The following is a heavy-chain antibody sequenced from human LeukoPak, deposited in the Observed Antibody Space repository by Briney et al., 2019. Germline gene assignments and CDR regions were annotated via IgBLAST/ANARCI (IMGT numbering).Heavy chain of an antibody. CDR2: ISSSSSYI. D-gene: IGHD3-10*01. CDR3: ARDFFAKFTMVRGVMGY. V-gene: IGHV3-21*01. CDR1: GFTFSSYS. Sequence: GESLKISCAASGFTFSSYSMNWVRQAPGKGLEWVSSISSSSSYIYYADSVKGRFTISRDNAKNSLYLQMNSLRAEDTAVYYCARDFFAKFTMVRGVMGYWGQGTLVTVSS. J-gene: IGHJ4*02.